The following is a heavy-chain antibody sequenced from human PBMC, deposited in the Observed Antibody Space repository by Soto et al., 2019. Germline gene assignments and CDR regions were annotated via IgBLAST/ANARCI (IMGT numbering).Heavy chain of an antibody. V-gene: IGHV4-39*02. D-gene: IGHD6-6*01. Sequence: QLQLQESGPGLVKPSETLSLTCTVSGGSISSSSYYWGWIRQPPGKGLEWIGSIYYSGSTYYNPSLKRRVTISVDTSKNQFSLKLSSVTAADTAVYYCARDRAAHPLNWFDPWGQGTLVTVSS. CDR3: ARDRAAHPLNWFDP. CDR2: IYYSGST. CDR1: GGSISSSSYY. J-gene: IGHJ5*02.